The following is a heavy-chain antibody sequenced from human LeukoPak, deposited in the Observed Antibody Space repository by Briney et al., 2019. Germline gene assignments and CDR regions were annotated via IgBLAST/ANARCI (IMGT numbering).Heavy chain of an antibody. CDR2: IYPGDSDT. Sequence: GESLKISCKGSGYSFTTYWIGWVRQMPGKGLEWMGIIYPGDSDTRYSPSFQGQVTISADKSISTAYLQWSSLKASDTAMYYCASLRVPRTMIDAFDIWGQGTMVTVSS. CDR3: ASLRVPRTMIDAFDI. D-gene: IGHD3-22*01. V-gene: IGHV5-51*01. J-gene: IGHJ3*02. CDR1: GYSFTTYW.